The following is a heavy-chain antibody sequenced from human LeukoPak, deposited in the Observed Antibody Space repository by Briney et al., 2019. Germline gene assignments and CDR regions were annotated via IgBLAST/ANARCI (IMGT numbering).Heavy chain of an antibody. CDR2: ISAYNGNT. CDR3: ARVPSIAARPGYYYYYHMDV. Sequence: ASVKVSCKASGYTFTSYGISWVRQAPGQGLEWMGWISAYNGNTNYAQKLQGRVTMTTDTSTSTAYMELRSLRSDDTAVYYCARVPSIAARPGYYYYYHMDVWGKGTTVTVSS. CDR1: GYTFTSYG. J-gene: IGHJ6*03. V-gene: IGHV1-18*01. D-gene: IGHD6-6*01.